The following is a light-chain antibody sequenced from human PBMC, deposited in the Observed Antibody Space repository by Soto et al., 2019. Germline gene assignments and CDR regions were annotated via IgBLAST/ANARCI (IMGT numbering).Light chain of an antibody. J-gene: IGKJ5*01. CDR1: QSISSH. Sequence: GDRVTITCRASQSISSHLSWYQQKPGKAPNLLIYVASSLQSGVPSRFSGSGSGTDFTLTISSLQPEDFANYYCQQSYSTPITFGQGTRLEIK. CDR2: VAS. CDR3: QQSYSTPIT. V-gene: IGKV1-39*01.